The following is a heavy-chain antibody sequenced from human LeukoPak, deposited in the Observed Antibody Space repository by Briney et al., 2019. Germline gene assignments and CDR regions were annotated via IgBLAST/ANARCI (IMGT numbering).Heavy chain of an antibody. CDR1: GFTFDDYA. CDR2: ISWNSGSI. D-gene: IGHD1-26*01. CDR3: AKDGGVGGYGYFDY. Sequence: SLRLSCAASGFTFDDYAMHWVRQVPGKGLEWVSGISWNSGSIGYADSVKGRFTISRDNAKNSLFLQMNSLRAEDTAVFYCAKDGGVGGYGYFDYWGQGTLVTVSS. V-gene: IGHV3-9*01. J-gene: IGHJ4*02.